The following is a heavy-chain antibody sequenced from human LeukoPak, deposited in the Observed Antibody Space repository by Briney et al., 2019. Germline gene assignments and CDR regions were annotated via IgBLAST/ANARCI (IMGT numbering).Heavy chain of an antibody. V-gene: IGHV1-69*05. D-gene: IGHD4-17*01. CDR3: ARSPSSLTTGDAFDI. J-gene: IGHJ3*02. CDR1: GGTFSIYA. CDR2: IIPIFGTA. Sequence: SVTVSFTASGGTFSIYAISWVRQGPGQGGEGMGGIIPIFGTANYIQKFQGRVTITTNTSISTAYMELSSLRSEDTAVYYCARSPSSLTTGDAFDIWGQGTMVTVSS.